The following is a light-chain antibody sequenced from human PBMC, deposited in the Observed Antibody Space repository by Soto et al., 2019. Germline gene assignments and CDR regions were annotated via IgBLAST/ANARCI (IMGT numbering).Light chain of an antibody. Sequence: QSVLTQPPSASGAPGQRVTISCSGSSSNVGSNNVSWYQQFPGTAPKLLIHSNNKRPSGVPDRFSGSKSGTSASLAISGLQSEDEADYYCAAWDDSLNASVFGGGTKVTVL. CDR3: AAWDDSLNASV. CDR2: SNN. V-gene: IGLV1-44*01. J-gene: IGLJ1*01. CDR1: SSNVGSNN.